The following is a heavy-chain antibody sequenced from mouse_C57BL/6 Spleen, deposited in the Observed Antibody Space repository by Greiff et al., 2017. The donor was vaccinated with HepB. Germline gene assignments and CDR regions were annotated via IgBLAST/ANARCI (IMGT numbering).Heavy chain of an antibody. CDR1: GYTFTSYW. D-gene: IGHD2-5*01. V-gene: IGHV1-52*01. Sequence: QVQLQQSGAELVRPGSSVKLSCKASGYTFTSYWMHWVKQRPIQGLEWIGNIDPSDSETHYNQKFKDKATLTVDKSSSTAYMQLSSLTSEDSAVYYCARRTSYSNFYAMDYWGQGTSVTVSS. J-gene: IGHJ4*01. CDR2: IDPSDSET. CDR3: ARRTSYSNFYAMDY.